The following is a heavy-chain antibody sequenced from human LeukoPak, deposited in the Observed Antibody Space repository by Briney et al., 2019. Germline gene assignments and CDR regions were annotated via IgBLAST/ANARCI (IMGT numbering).Heavy chain of an antibody. V-gene: IGHV1-2*02. CDR2: ISPNSGGT. CDR1: GYAFSGY. D-gene: IGHD3-10*01. CDR3: ARGVASGLDP. J-gene: IGHJ5*02. Sequence: VSVKVSCKTSGYAFSGYLHWVRQAPGQGPEWMGWISPNSGGTNYAHKFQGRVMMTRDTSISTAYMELSSLRSDDTAMYYCARGVASGLDPWGQGTLVTVSS.